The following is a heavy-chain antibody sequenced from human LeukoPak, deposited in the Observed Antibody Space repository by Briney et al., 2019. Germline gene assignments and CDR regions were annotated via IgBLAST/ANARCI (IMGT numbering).Heavy chain of an antibody. D-gene: IGHD3-3*01. J-gene: IGHJ6*02. CDR2: IWYDGSNK. CDR3: ARDIGPLRFLEWSNYYYGMDV. CDR1: GFTFSSYG. Sequence: GGSLRLSCAASGFTFSSYGMHWVCQAPGKGLEWVAVIWYDGSNKYYADSVKGRFTISRDNSKNTLYLQMNSLRAEDTAVYYCARDIGPLRFLEWSNYYYGMDVWGQGTTVTVSS. V-gene: IGHV3-33*01.